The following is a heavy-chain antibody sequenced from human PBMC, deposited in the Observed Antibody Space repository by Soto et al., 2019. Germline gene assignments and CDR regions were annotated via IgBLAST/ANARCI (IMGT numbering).Heavy chain of an antibody. Sequence: GGSLRLSCAASGFTFSSYGMHWVRQAPGKGLEWVAVISYDGSNKYYADSVKGRFTISRDNSKNTLYLQMNSLRAEDTAVYYCAKPDSSDYGDYLYYFDYWGQGTLVTVSS. V-gene: IGHV3-30*18. CDR3: AKPDSSDYGDYLYYFDY. J-gene: IGHJ4*02. CDR2: ISYDGSNK. CDR1: GFTFSSYG. D-gene: IGHD4-17*01.